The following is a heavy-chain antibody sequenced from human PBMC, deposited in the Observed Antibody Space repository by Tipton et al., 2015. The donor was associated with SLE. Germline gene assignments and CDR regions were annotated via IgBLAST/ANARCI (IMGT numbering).Heavy chain of an antibody. V-gene: IGHV4-34*01. CDR1: GGSFSGYY. Sequence: TLSLTCAVYGGSFSGYYWSWIRQPPGKGLEWIGEINHSGSTNYNPSLKSRVTISVDTSKNQFSLKLSSVTAADTAVYYCARENFGMDVWGQGTTVTVSS. J-gene: IGHJ6*02. CDR2: INHSGST. CDR3: ARENFGMDV.